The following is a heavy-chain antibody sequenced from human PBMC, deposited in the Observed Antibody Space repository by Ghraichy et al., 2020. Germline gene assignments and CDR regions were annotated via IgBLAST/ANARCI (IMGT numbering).Heavy chain of an antibody. CDR2: IYYSEST. CDR1: GGSISSSSYY. J-gene: IGHJ3*02. Sequence: SETLSLTCTVSGGSISSSSYYWGWIRPPPGKGLEWIGSIYYSESTYYNPSLKSRVTISVDTSKNQFSLKLSSVTAADTAVYYCARLEWPLTGYYKFCAFDIWGQGTMVTVSS. CDR3: ARLEWPLTGYYKFCAFDI. D-gene: IGHD3-9*01. V-gene: IGHV4-39*01.